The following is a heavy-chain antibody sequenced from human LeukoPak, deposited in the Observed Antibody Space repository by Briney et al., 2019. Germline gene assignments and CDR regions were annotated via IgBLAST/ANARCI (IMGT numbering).Heavy chain of an antibody. Sequence: SETLSLTCAVYGGSFSGYYWSWIRQPPGKGLEWIGETNHSGSTNYNPSLKSRVTISVDTSKNQFSLKLSSVTAADTAVYYCARHRGRYPFDYWGQGTLVTVSS. CDR2: TNHSGST. J-gene: IGHJ4*02. CDR3: ARHRGRYPFDY. CDR1: GGSFSGYY. V-gene: IGHV4-34*01. D-gene: IGHD2-2*01.